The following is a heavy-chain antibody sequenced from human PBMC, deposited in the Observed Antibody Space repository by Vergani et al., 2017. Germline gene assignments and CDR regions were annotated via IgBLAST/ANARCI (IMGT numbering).Heavy chain of an antibody. J-gene: IGHJ6*04. Sequence: QVQLQESGPGLVKPSETLSLTCTVSVGSFNTYYWSWIRQSPGKGLEWIGYIYSTGSTNYNPSLNSRVTMSVDTSKNQFSLKLRSVTAADTAVYLCARVMYRDEASTGYRLEGMDIWGEGTTVTISS. V-gene: IGHV4-59*13. CDR1: VGSFNTYY. D-gene: IGHD3-9*01. CDR3: ARVMYRDEASTGYRLEGMDI. CDR2: IYSTGST.